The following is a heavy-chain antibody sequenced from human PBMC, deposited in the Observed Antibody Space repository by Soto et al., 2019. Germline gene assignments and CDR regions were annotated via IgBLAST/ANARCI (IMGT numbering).Heavy chain of an antibody. D-gene: IGHD3-22*01. Sequence: SETLSLTCTVSGDSIISGDYYWSWIRQTPGKGLEWIGYIYYSGDTNYNPSLKSRVIISVDTSKNQFSLKLSSVTAADTAVYYCARMNYYDTSGYPFDYWGQGMMVTVSS. J-gene: IGHJ4*02. CDR1: GDSIISGDYY. CDR2: IYYSGDT. V-gene: IGHV4-30-4*01. CDR3: ARMNYYDTSGYPFDY.